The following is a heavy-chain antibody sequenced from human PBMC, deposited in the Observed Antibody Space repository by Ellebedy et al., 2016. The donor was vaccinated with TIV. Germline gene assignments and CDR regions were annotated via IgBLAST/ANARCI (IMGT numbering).Heavy chain of an antibody. V-gene: IGHV3-7*01. CDR3: ARENGYYFDY. J-gene: IGHJ4*02. D-gene: IGHD6-25*01. CDR2: MRQDGREE. CDR1: GFTLRTHW. Sequence: GESLKLSCAASGFTLRTHWLNWVRQAPGKGLERVDSMRQDGREEYFVDSVKGRFTISRDNTKNSLYLQMNSLRAEDTAVYFCARENGYYFDYWGQGTLVIVSS.